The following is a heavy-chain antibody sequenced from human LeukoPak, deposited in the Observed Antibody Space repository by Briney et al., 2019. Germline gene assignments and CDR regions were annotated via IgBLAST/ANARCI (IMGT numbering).Heavy chain of an antibody. V-gene: IGHV3-11*01. J-gene: IGHJ4*02. Sequence: GGSLRLSCAASGFTFSDYYMSWIRQAPGKGLEWVSYISSSGSTIHYADSVKGRFTISRDNAKNSLYLQMNSLRADDTAVYYCAREPKVGAPPVTDYWGQGTLVTVSS. CDR1: GFTFSDYY. D-gene: IGHD1-26*01. CDR3: AREPKVGAPPVTDY. CDR2: ISSSGSTI.